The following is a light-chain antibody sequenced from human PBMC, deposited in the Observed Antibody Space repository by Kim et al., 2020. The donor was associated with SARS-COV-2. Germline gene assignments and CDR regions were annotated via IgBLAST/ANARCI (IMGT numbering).Light chain of an antibody. CDR2: GKN. J-gene: IGLJ2*01. Sequence: SSELTQDTAVSVALGQTVSITCQGDSLRSYYATWYQQKPGQAPILVIYGKNNRPSGIPDRSSGSSSGNTASLTITGTQAGDEAHYYCNSRDSNDNVVFGG. CDR1: SLRSYY. CDR3: NSRDSNDNVV. V-gene: IGLV3-19*01.